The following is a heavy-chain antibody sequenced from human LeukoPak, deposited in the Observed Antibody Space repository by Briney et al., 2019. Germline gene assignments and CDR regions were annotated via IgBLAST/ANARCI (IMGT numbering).Heavy chain of an antibody. CDR3: ASLTMIVPYYFDY. CDR1: GFTFSSYV. Sequence: GGSLRLSCAASGFTFSSYVMHGVRQAPGKGLEGGAFIRYDGSHKYYADSVKGRFTISRDNSKNTLYLQMNSLRAEDTAVYYCASLTMIVPYYFDYWGQGTLVTVSS. J-gene: IGHJ4*02. CDR2: IRYDGSHK. D-gene: IGHD3-22*01. V-gene: IGHV3-30*02.